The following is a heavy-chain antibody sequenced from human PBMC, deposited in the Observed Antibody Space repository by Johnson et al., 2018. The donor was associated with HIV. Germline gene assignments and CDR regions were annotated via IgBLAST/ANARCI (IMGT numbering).Heavy chain of an antibody. Sequence: VQLVESGGGVVQPGRSLRLSCAASGFTFNSYAMHWVRQAPGKGLEWVAVISYDGNNKYYADSLKGRFTISRDNSKNTLYLQMNSLRAEDTAVYYCTRLPSGYSRDAFDIWGQGTMVTVSS. CDR1: GFTFNSYA. D-gene: IGHD5-18*01. CDR2: ISYDGNNK. J-gene: IGHJ3*02. CDR3: TRLPSGYSRDAFDI. V-gene: IGHV3-30*04.